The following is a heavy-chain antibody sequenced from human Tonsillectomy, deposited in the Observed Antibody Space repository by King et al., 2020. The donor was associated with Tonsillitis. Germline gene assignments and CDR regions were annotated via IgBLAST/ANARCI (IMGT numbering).Heavy chain of an antibody. D-gene: IGHD6-13*01. Sequence: VQLVESGAEVKKPGVSVKVSCTASGYTFTSYGISWVRQAPGQGLEWMGWISAYNGNTNYAQKLQGRVTMTTDTSTSTAYMELRSLRSDDTAVYYCARDGWSSNYYYYGMDVWGQGTTVTVSS. J-gene: IGHJ6*02. CDR2: ISAYNGNT. CDR1: GYTFTSYG. V-gene: IGHV1-18*04. CDR3: ARDGWSSNYYYYGMDV.